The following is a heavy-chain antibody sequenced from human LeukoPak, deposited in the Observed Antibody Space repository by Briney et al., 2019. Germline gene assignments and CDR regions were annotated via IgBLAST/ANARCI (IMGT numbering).Heavy chain of an antibody. D-gene: IGHD6-19*01. CDR3: AKAGWYDYYYGMDV. J-gene: IGHJ6*02. CDR2: ISGSGGST. CDR1: GFTFSSYA. Sequence: GGSLRLSCAASGFTFSSYAMSWVRQAPGKGLEWVSAISGSGGSTYYADSVKGRFTISRDNSKNTLYLQMNCLRAEDTAVYYCAKAGWYDYYYGMDVWGQGTTVTVSS. V-gene: IGHV3-23*01.